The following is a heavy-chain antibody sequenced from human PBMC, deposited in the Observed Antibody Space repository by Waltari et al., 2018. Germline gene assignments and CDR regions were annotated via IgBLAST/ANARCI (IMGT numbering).Heavy chain of an antibody. CDR3: ARHESAHYGGFDS. CDR1: GVSITSASY. V-gene: IGHV4-38-2*01. CDR2: VYHFGGS. J-gene: IGHJ4*02. Sequence: QVQLQESGPGLVKPSETLSLTCAVSGVSITSASYWGWIRQPPGKGLEWIGYVYHFGGSSYNPSLKSRVTMSVDTSKRQFSLNLSSVTAADTAVYYCARHESAHYGGFDSWGRGTLVTVSA. D-gene: IGHD4-17*01.